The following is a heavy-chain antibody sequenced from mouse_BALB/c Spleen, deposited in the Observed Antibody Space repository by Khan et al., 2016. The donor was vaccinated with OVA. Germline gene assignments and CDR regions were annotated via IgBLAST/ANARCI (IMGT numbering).Heavy chain of an antibody. J-gene: IGHJ2*02. CDR1: GYIFSDYY. CDR3: ARMDTTSLDY. Sequence: QVQLQQSGTELASPGTSVKLSCKASGYIFSDYYISWVKQRTGQGLEWMGEIYPGSGNTYYNENFKDKASLTADKSSNTVYIQLSSLSSEDSAVYFCARMDTTSLDYWGQGSSLTVSS. CDR2: IYPGSGNT. D-gene: IGHD6-2*01. V-gene: IGHV1-77*01.